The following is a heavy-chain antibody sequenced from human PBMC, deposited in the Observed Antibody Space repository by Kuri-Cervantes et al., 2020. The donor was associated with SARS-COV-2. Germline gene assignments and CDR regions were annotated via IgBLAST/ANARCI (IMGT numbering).Heavy chain of an antibody. CDR1: GFSLTTSTVC. CDR3: ARGINGDYTD. V-gene: IGHV2-70*17. Sequence: GPTLVKPTQTRTLTCTFSGFSLTTSTVCVSWIRQPPGKALEWLARIDWDDDEFYSTSLKTRLIISQDTSINQVVLTLTNTDPLDTARYFCARGINGDYTDWGQGILVTVSS. D-gene: IGHD4-17*01. J-gene: IGHJ4*02. CDR2: IDWDDDE.